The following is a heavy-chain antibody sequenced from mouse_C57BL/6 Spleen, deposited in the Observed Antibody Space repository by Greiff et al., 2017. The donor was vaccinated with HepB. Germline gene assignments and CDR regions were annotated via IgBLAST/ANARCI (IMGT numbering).Heavy chain of an antibody. V-gene: IGHV3-6*01. CDR3: ARAYGSSYDDY. CDR2: ISYDGSN. D-gene: IGHD1-1*01. Sequence: EVQLVESGPGLVKPSQSLSLTCSVTGYSITSGYYWNWIRQFPGNKLEWMGYISYDGSNNYNPSLKNRISITRDTSKNQFFLKLNSVTTEDTATYYCARAYGSSYDDYWGQGTTLTVSS. J-gene: IGHJ2*01. CDR1: GYSITSGYY.